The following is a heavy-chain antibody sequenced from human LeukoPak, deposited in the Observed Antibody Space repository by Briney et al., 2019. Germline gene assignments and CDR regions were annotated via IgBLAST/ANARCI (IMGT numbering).Heavy chain of an antibody. Sequence: ASVKVSCKASGYTFTSYDINWVRQATGQGLEWMGWMNPNSGNTGYAQKFQGRVTITRNTSISTAYMELSSLRSEDTAVYYCARGLPRYGDYSPRRYYSDYWGQGTLVTVSS. D-gene: IGHD4-17*01. CDR1: GYTFTSYD. V-gene: IGHV1-8*03. CDR2: MNPNSGNT. CDR3: ARGLPRYGDYSPRRYYSDY. J-gene: IGHJ4*02.